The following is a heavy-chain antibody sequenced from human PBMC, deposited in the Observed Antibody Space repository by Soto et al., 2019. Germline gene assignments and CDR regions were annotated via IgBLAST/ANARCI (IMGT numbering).Heavy chain of an antibody. V-gene: IGHV1-18*01. J-gene: IGHJ4*02. Sequence: ASVKLSCKASGYTFTSYGISWVRQAPGQGLEWMGWISAYNGNTNYAQKLQGRVTMTTDTSTSTAYMELRSLRSDDTAVYYCARDSGVVVATTCVFDYWGQGTLVTVSS. CDR2: ISAYNGNT. D-gene: IGHD5-12*01. CDR3: ARDSGVVVATTCVFDY. CDR1: GYTFTSYG.